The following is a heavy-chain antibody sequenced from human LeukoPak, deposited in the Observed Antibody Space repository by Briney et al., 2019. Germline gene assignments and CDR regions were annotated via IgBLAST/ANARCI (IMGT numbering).Heavy chain of an antibody. Sequence: PGGSLRLSCAASGFTFSSYWMHWVRQAPGKGLVWVSRINSDGSSTSYADSVKGRFTISGDNAKNTLYLQMNSLRAEDTAVYYCAKGSSGSYYGSIDYWGQGTLVTVSS. V-gene: IGHV3-74*01. CDR3: AKGSSGSYYGSIDY. CDR2: INSDGSST. CDR1: GFTFSSYW. J-gene: IGHJ4*02. D-gene: IGHD3-10*01.